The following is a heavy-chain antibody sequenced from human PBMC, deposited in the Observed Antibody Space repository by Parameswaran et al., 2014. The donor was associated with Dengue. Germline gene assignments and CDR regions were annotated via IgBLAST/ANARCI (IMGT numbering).Heavy chain of an antibody. CDR2: IDWDDDK. V-gene: IGHV2-70*01. CDR3: ARCGTTTAYSSSWYNWFDP. Sequence: WIRQPPGKALEWLALIDWDDDKYYSTSLKTRLTISKDTSKNQVVLTMTNMDPVDTATYYCARCGTTTAYSSSWYNWFDPWGQGILVTVSS. D-gene: IGHD6-13*01. J-gene: IGHJ5*02.